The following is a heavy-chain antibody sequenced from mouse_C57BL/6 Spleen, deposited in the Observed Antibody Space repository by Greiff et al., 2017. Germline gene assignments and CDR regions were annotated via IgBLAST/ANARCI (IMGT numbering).Heavy chain of an antibody. CDR3: ARQLSTTVVARAMDY. Sequence: QVQLQQPGTELVKPGASVKLSCKASGYTFTSYWMHWVKQRPGQGLEWIGNINPSNGGTNYNAKFKSKATLTVDKSYSTAYMQLSNLTSEDSEVYYCARQLSTTVVARAMDYWGQGTSVTVAS. CDR2: INPSNGGT. V-gene: IGHV1-53*01. J-gene: IGHJ4*01. D-gene: IGHD1-1*01. CDR1: GYTFTSYW.